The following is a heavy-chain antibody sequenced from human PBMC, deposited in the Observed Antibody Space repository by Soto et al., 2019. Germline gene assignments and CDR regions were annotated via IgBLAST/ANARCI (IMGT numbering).Heavy chain of an antibody. D-gene: IGHD3-3*01. J-gene: IGHJ4*02. CDR3: PRDFAYFDY. Sequence: SETLSLTCTVSGASFKTGSYAWKGIRQRLGKGLECIGNVYHTSTTSNNPSLKSRVSISMDTSKNQFSLNLASVNAADKDVYFCPRDFAYFDYWGQGTLVTVSS. CDR1: GASFKTGSYA. V-gene: IGHV4-61*01. CDR2: VYHTSTT.